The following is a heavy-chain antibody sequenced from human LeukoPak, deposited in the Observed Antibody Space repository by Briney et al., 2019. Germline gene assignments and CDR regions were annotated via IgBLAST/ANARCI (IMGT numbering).Heavy chain of an antibody. CDR2: ISAYNGNT. Sequence: ASVKVSCKASGYTFTSYGISWVRQAPGQGLEWMGWISAYNGNTNYAQKLQGRVTMTTDTSTSTAYMELRSLRSDDTAVYYCARASIMPYCSSTSCYDGNWFDPWGQGTLVTVSS. J-gene: IGHJ5*02. CDR3: ARASIMPYCSSTSCYDGNWFDP. CDR1: GYTFTSYG. V-gene: IGHV1-18*01. D-gene: IGHD2-2*01.